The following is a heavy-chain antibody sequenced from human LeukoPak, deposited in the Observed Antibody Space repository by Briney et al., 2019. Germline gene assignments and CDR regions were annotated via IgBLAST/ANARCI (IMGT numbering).Heavy chain of an antibody. CDR3: ARENHGSFDY. V-gene: IGHV3-21*01. J-gene: IGHJ4*02. CDR2: VSHTSTYI. D-gene: IGHD3-10*01. CDR1: GFTFSTYS. Sequence: GGSLRLSCAASGFTFSTYSMNWVRQAPGKGLEWVSSVSHTSTYIYYADSLKGRFAIFRDNAKNSLYLQMSSLRAEDTVVYYCARENHGSFDYWGQGTLVTVSS.